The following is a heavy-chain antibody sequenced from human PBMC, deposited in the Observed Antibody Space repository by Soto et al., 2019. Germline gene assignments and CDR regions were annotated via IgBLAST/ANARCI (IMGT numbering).Heavy chain of an antibody. CDR1: GYTFTSYG. Sequence: QVQLVQSGAEVKKPGASVKVSCKASGYTFTSYGISWVRQAPGQGLEWMGWISAYNGNTNYAQKLQGRVTMTTDTSTSTAYMELRRLRSEDTAVYYCARSEKIRKYCSGGSCHNDYWGQGTLVTVSS. V-gene: IGHV1-18*01. CDR3: ARSEKIRKYCSGGSCHNDY. D-gene: IGHD2-15*01. CDR2: ISAYNGNT. J-gene: IGHJ4*02.